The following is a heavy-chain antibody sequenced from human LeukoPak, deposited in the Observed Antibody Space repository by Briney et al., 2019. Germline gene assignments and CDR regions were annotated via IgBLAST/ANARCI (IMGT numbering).Heavy chain of an antibody. Sequence: GGSLRLSCAASGFTFNYAWMSWVRQVPGKGLEWVAYIKQDGSEKYYVDSVKGRFTISRDNAKNSLYLQMNSLRAEDTAVYYCAGGLRFLEYVWGQGSTVTVSS. CDR3: AGGLRFLEYV. V-gene: IGHV3-7*01. D-gene: IGHD3-3*01. CDR2: IKQDGSEK. J-gene: IGHJ6*02. CDR1: GFTFNYAW.